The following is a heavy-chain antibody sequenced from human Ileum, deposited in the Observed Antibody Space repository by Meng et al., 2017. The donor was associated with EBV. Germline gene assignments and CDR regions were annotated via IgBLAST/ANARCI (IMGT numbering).Heavy chain of an antibody. D-gene: IGHD1-26*01. Sequence: VQLQESGPGLVKPSATPSLPRAFSGYSISTTNWWGWIRQPPGKGLEWIGHIYYSGTTYNNPSLKSRVTMSIDPSKNQFSLKLSSVTAVDTAVYYCARNSESGSYIDYWGLGTLVTVSS. CDR2: IYYSGTT. V-gene: IGHV4-28*01. J-gene: IGHJ4*02. CDR3: ARNSESGSYIDY. CDR1: GYSISTTNW.